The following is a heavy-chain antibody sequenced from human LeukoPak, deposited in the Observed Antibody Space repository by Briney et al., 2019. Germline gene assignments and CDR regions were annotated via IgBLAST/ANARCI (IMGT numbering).Heavy chain of an antibody. D-gene: IGHD4-17*01. CDR1: GGSFSGYY. CDR3: ARVTVTTSYAFDI. V-gene: IGHV4-34*01. J-gene: IGHJ3*02. Sequence: PSETLSLTCAVYGGSFSGYYWSWIRQPPGKGLEWIGEINHSGSTNYNPSLKSRVTISVDKSKNQFSLKLSSVTAADTAVYYCARVTVTTSYAFDIWGQGTMVTVSS. CDR2: INHSGST.